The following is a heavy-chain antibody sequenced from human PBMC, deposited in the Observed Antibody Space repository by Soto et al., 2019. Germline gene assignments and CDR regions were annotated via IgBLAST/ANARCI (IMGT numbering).Heavy chain of an antibody. Sequence: PGGSLRLSCAASGFTFSAYAMTWVRQAPGKGLEWVSVISDSGDATYYADSVKGRFTISRDNSKNTLFLQMNSLRAEDTAVYYCTKSDWFDPWGQGTLVTVSS. V-gene: IGHV3-23*01. J-gene: IGHJ5*02. CDR1: GFTFSAYA. CDR2: ISDSGDAT. CDR3: TKSDWFDP.